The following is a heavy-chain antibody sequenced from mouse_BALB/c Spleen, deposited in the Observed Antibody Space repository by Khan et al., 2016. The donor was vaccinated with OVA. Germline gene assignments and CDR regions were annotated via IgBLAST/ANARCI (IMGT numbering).Heavy chain of an antibody. V-gene: IGHV5-9-3*01. J-gene: IGHJ3*01. D-gene: IGHD2-1*01. CDR1: GFTFSTYA. CDR2: ISSDGDYT. CDR3: ARSPYGNFAY. Sequence: EVELVESGGGLVKPGGSLKFSCAASGFTFSTYAMSWVRQTPEKRLEWVATISSDGDYTYYPDNVTGRFTISRDNAKNTLYLQMSSLRSEDTAMYYCARSPYGNFAYWCQGTLVTVSA.